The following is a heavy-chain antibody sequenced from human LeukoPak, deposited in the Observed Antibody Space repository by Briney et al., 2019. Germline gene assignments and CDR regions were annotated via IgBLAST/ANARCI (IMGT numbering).Heavy chain of an antibody. CDR3: AKESGGYCSSTSCSENWFDP. D-gene: IGHD2-2*01. Sequence: LSLTCTVSGGSISSYYWSWIRQPAGKGLEWVSGISWSSGSIGYADSVKGRFTISRDNAKNSLYLQMNSLRGEDTALYYCAKESGGYCSSTSCSENWFDPWGQGTLVTVSS. CDR2: ISWSSGSI. V-gene: IGHV3-9*01. CDR1: GGSISSYY. J-gene: IGHJ5*02.